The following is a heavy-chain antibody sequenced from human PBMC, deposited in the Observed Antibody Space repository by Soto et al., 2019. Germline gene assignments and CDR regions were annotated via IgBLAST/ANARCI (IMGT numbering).Heavy chain of an antibody. J-gene: IGHJ6*02. V-gene: IGHV1-2*02. Sequence: VKVSCKASGDIFTGYYMHWVRQAPGQGLEWMGWINPNSGGTEFAQNFQGRVTMTRDTSISTAYMEVSRLRSDDTAVYYCARPLFPANTDYCDRLDVWGQGPSVPVS. D-gene: IGHD1-26*01. CDR3: ARPLFPANTDYCDRLDV. CDR1: GDIFTGYY. CDR2: INPNSGGT.